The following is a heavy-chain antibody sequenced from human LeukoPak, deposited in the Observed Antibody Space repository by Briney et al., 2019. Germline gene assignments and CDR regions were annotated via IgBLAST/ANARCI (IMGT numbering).Heavy chain of an antibody. CDR1: GFTFSSYW. CDR3: AKDSLMITSGGVIVWFDS. D-gene: IGHD3-16*02. J-gene: IGHJ5*01. Sequence: GGSLRLSCAASGFTFSSYWMHWVRQAPGKGLVWVSRINSDGRSTSYADSVKGRFTISRDNAKNTLYLQMNSLRAEDTAVYYCAKDSLMITSGGVIVWFDSWGQGTLVTVSS. V-gene: IGHV3-74*01. CDR2: INSDGRST.